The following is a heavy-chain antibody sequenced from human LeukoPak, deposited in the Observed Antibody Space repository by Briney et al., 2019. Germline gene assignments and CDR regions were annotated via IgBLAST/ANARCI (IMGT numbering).Heavy chain of an antibody. V-gene: IGHV1-69*13. CDR2: IIPIFGTL. Sequence: GASVKVSCKASGGTFSTCGFNWVRQAPGQGLEWLGEIIPIFGTLHYARKFQGRVTITAEESTSTAYMELSGLGSEDTAVYYCARGNCGGDCYSYGMNDYWGQGTLVTVSS. CDR1: GGTFSTCG. J-gene: IGHJ4*02. D-gene: IGHD2-21*02. CDR3: ARGNCGGDCYSYGMNDY.